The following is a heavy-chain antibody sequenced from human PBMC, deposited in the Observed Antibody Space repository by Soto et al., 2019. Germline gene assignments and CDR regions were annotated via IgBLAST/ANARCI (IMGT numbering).Heavy chain of an antibody. J-gene: IGHJ6*02. Sequence: QVQLVESGGGVVQPGRSLRLSCAASGFTFSSYGMHWVRQAPGKGLEWVAVIWYDGSNKYYADSVKGRFTISRDNSKNTLYLQMNSLRAEDTAVYYCARGPTVTTTYYYYGMDVWGQGTTVTVSS. V-gene: IGHV3-33*01. CDR2: IWYDGSNK. CDR3: ARGPTVTTTYYYYGMDV. CDR1: GFTFSSYG. D-gene: IGHD4-17*01.